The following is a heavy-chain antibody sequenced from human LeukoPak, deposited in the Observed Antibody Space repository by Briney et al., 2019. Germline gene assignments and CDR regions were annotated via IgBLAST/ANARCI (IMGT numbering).Heavy chain of an antibody. CDR3: RATGVIDFSYYGMDV. J-gene: IGHJ6*02. D-gene: IGHD2-21*01. V-gene: IGHV3-23*01. Sequence: QPGGSLRLSCAASGFTFSNSAMSWVRQAPGKGLEWVSTLSGSGITTYYADSVKGRFTISRDNSKNTLYLQMNSLRAEDTAVYYCRATGVIDFSYYGMDVWGQGTTLTVSS. CDR2: LSGSGITT. CDR1: GFTFSNSA.